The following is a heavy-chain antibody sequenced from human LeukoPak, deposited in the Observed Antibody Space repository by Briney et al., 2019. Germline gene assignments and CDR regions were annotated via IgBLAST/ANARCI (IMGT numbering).Heavy chain of an antibody. CDR1: GYTFTNYW. J-gene: IGHJ5*02. CDR2: IYPGDSDT. D-gene: IGHD3-3*01. V-gene: IGHV5-51*01. CDR3: ARTRSFPSPFGVVIFGWFDP. Sequence: KTGESLKISCKGSGYTFTNYWIGWVRQMPGKGLEWMGIIYPGDSDTRYSPSFQGQVTISADKSIGTAYLQWSSLKASDTAMYYCARTRSFPSPFGVVIFGWFDPWGQGTLVTVSS.